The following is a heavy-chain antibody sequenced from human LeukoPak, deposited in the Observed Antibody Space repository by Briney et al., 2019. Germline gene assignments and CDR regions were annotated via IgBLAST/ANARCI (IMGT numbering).Heavy chain of an antibody. J-gene: IGHJ4*02. CDR2: FDPEDGET. CDR1: GYTLTELS. CDR3: ATVGIGGSYDPSFDY. Sequence: GASVKVSCKVSGYTLTELSMHWVRQAPGKGLEWMGGFDPEDGETIYAQKFQGRVTMTEDTSTDTAYMELSSLRSEDTAVYYCATVGIGGSYDPSFDYWGQGTLVTVSS. V-gene: IGHV1-24*01. D-gene: IGHD1-26*01.